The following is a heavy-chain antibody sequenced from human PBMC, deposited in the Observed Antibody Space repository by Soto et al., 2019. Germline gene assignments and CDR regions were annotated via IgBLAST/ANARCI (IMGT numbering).Heavy chain of an antibody. V-gene: IGHV1-2*04. CDR2: INPNSGGT. D-gene: IGHD3-10*01. CDR1: GYTFTGYY. CDR3: ARGEHGEIDAFDI. J-gene: IGHJ3*02. Sequence: ASVKVSCKASGYTFTGYYMHWVRQAPGQGLEWMGWINPNSGGTNYAQKFQGWVTMTRDTSISTAYMELSRLRSDDTAVYYCARGEHGEIDAFDICGQGTMLTVSS.